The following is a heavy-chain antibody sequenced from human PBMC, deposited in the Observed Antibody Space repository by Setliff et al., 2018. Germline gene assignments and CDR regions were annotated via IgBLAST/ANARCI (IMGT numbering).Heavy chain of an antibody. Sequence: SETLSLTCTVSGYSISSGYYWGWIRQPPGKGLEWIGNIYHSGSTYYKPSLKSRVTISVDTSKNQFSLKLSSVTAADTAVYYCARDQWLVPPRGLDVWGQGTTVTVSS. CDR3: ARDQWLVPPRGLDV. CDR2: IYHSGST. V-gene: IGHV4-38-2*02. J-gene: IGHJ6*02. D-gene: IGHD6-19*01. CDR1: GYSISSGYY.